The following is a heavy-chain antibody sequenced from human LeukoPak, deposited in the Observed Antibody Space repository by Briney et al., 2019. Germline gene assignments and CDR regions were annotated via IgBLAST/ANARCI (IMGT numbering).Heavy chain of an antibody. V-gene: IGHV1-2*02. CDR3: SKGVGAFDI. Sequence: ASVTVSCKASGYTFTGYYMHWVRQPPGQGLEWMGWINPNSGGTNYAQKFQGRVTMTRDTSITTAYMELSSLRSDDTAVYYCSKGVGAFDIWGQGTMVTVSS. CDR2: INPNSGGT. CDR1: GYTFTGYY. D-gene: IGHD2-8*01. J-gene: IGHJ3*02.